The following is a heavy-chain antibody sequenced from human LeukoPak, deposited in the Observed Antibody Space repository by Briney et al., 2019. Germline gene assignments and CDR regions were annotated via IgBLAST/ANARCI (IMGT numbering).Heavy chain of an antibody. CDR2: INIYTGNP. D-gene: IGHD5-24*01. CDR3: ARDAATINFDY. J-gene: IGHJ4*02. V-gene: IGHV7-4-1*02. Sequence: ASVTVSCKASGYTFTVYSINWVRQAPGQGLEWMGWINIYTGNPTYAQGFTGRFVFSLDTSVSTAYLQISSLKAEDTAVYYCARDAATINFDYWGQGTLVTVSS. CDR1: GYTFTVYS.